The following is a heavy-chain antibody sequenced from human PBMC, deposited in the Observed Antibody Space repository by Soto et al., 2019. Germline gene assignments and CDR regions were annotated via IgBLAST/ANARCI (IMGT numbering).Heavy chain of an antibody. Sequence: QVQLVQSGAEVKKPGSSVKVSCKASGGTFSSYTISWVRQAPGQGLEWMGRIIPILGIANYAQKFQGRVTITADKSTSTAYMELSSLRSEDTAVYYCASKATARAVTTNWFDPWGQGTLVTVSS. D-gene: IGHD4-17*01. CDR1: GGTFSSYT. CDR2: IIPILGIA. V-gene: IGHV1-69*02. CDR3: ASKATARAVTTNWFDP. J-gene: IGHJ5*02.